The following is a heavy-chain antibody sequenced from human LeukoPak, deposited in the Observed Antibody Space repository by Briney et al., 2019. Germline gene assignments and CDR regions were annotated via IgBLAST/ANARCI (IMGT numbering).Heavy chain of an antibody. CDR3: ARVQGVWFGEPLRLNQLEY. CDR1: AYTFIAYD. D-gene: IGHD3-10*01. V-gene: IGHV1-8*01. J-gene: IGHJ4*02. CDR2: MNPNSGNT. Sequence: ASVKVSCKASAYTFIAYDINWVRQAPGQGLEWMGWMNPNSGNTGYAQKFQGRVTMTRNSSINTAYMELSSLRFDDTAVYYRARVQGVWFGEPLRLNQLEYWGQGTLVTVSS.